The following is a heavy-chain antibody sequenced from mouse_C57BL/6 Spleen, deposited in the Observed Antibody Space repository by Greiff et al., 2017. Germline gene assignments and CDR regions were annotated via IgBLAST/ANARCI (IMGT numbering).Heavy chain of an antibody. V-gene: IGHV2-2*01. J-gene: IGHJ1*03. Sequence: VQLQQSGPGLVQPSQSLSITCPVSGFSLTSYGVHWVRQSPGKGLEWLGVIWSGGSTDYNAAFISRLSISKDNSKSQVFFKMNSLQADDTAIYYCARDREMDWYFDVWGTGTPVTVSS. CDR3: ARDREMDWYFDV. CDR2: IWSGGST. D-gene: IGHD2-3*01. CDR1: GFSLTSYG.